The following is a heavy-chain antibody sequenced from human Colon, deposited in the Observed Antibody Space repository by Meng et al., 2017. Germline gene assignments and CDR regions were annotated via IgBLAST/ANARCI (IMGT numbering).Heavy chain of an antibody. CDR2: FYTSGSI. CDR3: ARGPAGTGFDY. CDR1: SGSISSNY. V-gene: IGHV4-4*07. Sequence: SETLSLTCTVSSGSISSNYWNWIRQPAGKGLEWIGRFYTSGSINYNPSLTSRVTMSLDTSKNHLPLNLTSVTAADTAVYVCARGPAGTGFDYWGQGTLVTVSS. J-gene: IGHJ4*02. D-gene: IGHD6-19*01.